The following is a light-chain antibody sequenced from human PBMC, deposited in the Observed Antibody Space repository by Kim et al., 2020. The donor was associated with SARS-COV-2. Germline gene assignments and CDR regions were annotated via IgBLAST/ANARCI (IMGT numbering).Light chain of an antibody. V-gene: IGLV4-69*01. Sequence: QLVLTQSPSASASLGASVKLTCTLSSGHSRNAIAWHQQQPERGPRYLMKLNSDGSHTKGDGIPDCFSGSSSGAERYLTISSLQSEDEADYYCQTWDTGIHVFGGGTQLTV. CDR2: LNSDGSH. CDR3: QTWDTGIHV. CDR1: SGHSRNA. J-gene: IGLJ3*02.